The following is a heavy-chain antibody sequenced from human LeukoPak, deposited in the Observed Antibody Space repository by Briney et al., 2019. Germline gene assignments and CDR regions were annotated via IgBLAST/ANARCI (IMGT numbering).Heavy chain of an antibody. J-gene: IGHJ3*02. V-gene: IGHV4-31*03. CDR1: GGSISSGGYY. Sequence: SQTLSLTCTVSGGSISSGGYYWSWIRQHPGKGLEWIGYIYYSGSTYYNPSLKGRVTISVDTSKNQFSLKLSSVTAADTAVYYCAATHIVVVTGGAFDIWGQGTMVTVSS. CDR2: IYYSGST. D-gene: IGHD2-21*02. CDR3: AATHIVVVTGGAFDI.